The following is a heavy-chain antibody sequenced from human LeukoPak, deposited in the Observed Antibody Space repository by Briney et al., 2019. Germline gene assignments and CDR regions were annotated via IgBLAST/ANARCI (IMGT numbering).Heavy chain of an antibody. J-gene: IGHJ4*02. CDR3: ARDHSSSWYYFDY. CDR1: GGSISSGGYS. Sequence: SETLSLTCAVSGGSISSGGYSWSWIRQPPGKGLEWIGRIYTSGSTNYNPSLKSRVTMSVDTSKNQFSLKLSSVTAADTAVYYCARDHSSSWYYFDYWGQGTLVTVSS. D-gene: IGHD6-13*01. CDR2: IYTSGST. V-gene: IGHV4-61*02.